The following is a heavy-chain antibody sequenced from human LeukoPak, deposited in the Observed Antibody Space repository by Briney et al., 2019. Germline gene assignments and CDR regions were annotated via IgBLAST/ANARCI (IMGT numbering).Heavy chain of an antibody. CDR3: ATYYYDSGGFHFHH. D-gene: IGHD3-22*01. CDR1: GFTFSGSA. CDR2: ISSNGGRT. J-gene: IGHJ1*01. V-gene: IGHV3-64*01. Sequence: GGSLRLSCAASGFTFSGSAMHWVRQAPGKGLEYVSAISSNGGRTYYANSVKGRFTISRDNSRNTLYLQMGSLRAEDMAVYYCATYYYDSGGFHFHHWGQGTLVTVSS.